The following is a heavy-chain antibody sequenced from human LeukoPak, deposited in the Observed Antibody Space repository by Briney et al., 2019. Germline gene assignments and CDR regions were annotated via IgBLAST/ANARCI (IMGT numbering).Heavy chain of an antibody. V-gene: IGHV4-61*02. CDR1: GGSLSSGSYY. CDR3: ARNSNSGSYLFDY. Sequence: SDTLSLTCTVSGGSLSSGSYYWRWIRQPAGKGLDWIERIYTSGSTNYNPSLKSRVTISVDTSKNQFSLKLSSVTGADTAVYYCARNSNSGSYLFDYWGQGTLVTVSS. J-gene: IGHJ4*02. D-gene: IGHD1-26*01. CDR2: IYTSGST.